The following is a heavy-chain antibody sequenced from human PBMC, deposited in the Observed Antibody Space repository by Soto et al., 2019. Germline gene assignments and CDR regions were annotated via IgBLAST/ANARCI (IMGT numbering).Heavy chain of an antibody. D-gene: IGHD4-4*01. J-gene: IGHJ5*02. CDR1: GYTFVSYV. V-gene: IGHV1-18*01. CDR2: VSAYNGNT. Sequence: QVQLVQSGAEVKKAGASVKVSCKASGYTFVSYVISRVRQAPGQGLEWMGWVSAYNGNTNYAQNLQGRVTMTTDTSTSTAYMELRSLRSDDTAVYYCARGSDTVTTDWFDPWGQGTLVTVSS. CDR3: ARGSDTVTTDWFDP.